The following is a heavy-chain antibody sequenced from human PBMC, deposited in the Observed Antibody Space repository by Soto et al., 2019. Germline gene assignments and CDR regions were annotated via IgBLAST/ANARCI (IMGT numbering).Heavy chain of an antibody. V-gene: IGHV3-23*01. Sequence: PGGSLRLSCAASGFTFSSYAMSWVRQAPGKGLEWVSAISGSGGSTYYADSVKGRFTISRDNSKNTLYLQMNSLRAEDTAVYYCAKAHPTYYYDSSGYYSPLDYWGQGTLVTVSS. CDR3: AKAHPTYYYDSSGYYSPLDY. CDR1: GFTFSSYA. D-gene: IGHD3-22*01. CDR2: ISGSGGST. J-gene: IGHJ4*02.